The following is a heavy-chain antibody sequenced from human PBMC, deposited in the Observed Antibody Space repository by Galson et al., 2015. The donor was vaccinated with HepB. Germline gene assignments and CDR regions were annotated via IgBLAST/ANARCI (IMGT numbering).Heavy chain of an antibody. CDR2: IYIGGDT. D-gene: IGHD4-11*01. Sequence: SLRLSCAASGITVSSNYMTWVRQAPGKGLEWVSVIYIGGDTYYADSVKGRFTISRDNSKNTLFLQMNSLRAEDTAVYYCAGGKNDYRWSFYWGQGALVTVSS. CDR3: AGGKNDYRWSFY. V-gene: IGHV3-66*01. CDR1: GITVSSNY. J-gene: IGHJ4*02.